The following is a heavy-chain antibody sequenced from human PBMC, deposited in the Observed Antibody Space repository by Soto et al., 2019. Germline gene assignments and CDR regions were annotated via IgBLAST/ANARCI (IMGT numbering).Heavy chain of an antibody. CDR3: AGRGYSGYDDY. V-gene: IGHV4-39*01. D-gene: IGHD5-12*01. Sequence: KPSETLSLTCTVSGGSISSSSYYWGWIRQPPGKGLEWIGSIYYSGSTYYNPSLKSRVTISVDTSKNQFSLKLSSVTAADTAVYYCAGRGYSGYDDYWGQGTLVTVSS. CDR2: IYYSGST. J-gene: IGHJ4*02. CDR1: GGSISSSSYY.